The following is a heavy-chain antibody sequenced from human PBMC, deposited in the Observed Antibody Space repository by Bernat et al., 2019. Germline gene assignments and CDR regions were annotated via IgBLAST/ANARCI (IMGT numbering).Heavy chain of an antibody. CDR2: IYYSGSP. J-gene: IGHJ6*04. Sequence: QLQLQESGPGLVNPSETLSLTCTVSGGSISSSSYYWGCVRQPPGKGLEWIASIYYSGSPYYNPSLKSRVTISVDTSKNQFSLKLSSVTAADTAVYYCAKQHRYYYDSRASYGMGVWGKGTTVTVSS. CDR3: AKQHRYYYDSRASYGMGV. D-gene: IGHD3-22*01. CDR1: GGSISSSSYY. V-gene: IGHV4-39*01.